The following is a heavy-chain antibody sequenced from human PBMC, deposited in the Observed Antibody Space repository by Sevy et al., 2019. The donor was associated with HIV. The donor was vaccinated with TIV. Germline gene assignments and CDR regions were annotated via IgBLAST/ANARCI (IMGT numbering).Heavy chain of an antibody. CDR3: ATSIAVAIDAFDI. D-gene: IGHD6-19*01. CDR1: GYSFTSYW. Sequence: GESLKISCKGSGYSFTSYWIGWVRQMPGKGLEWMGIIYPGDSDTRYSLSFQGQVTISADKSISTAYLQWSSLKASDTAMYYCATSIAVAIDAFDIWGQGTMVTVSS. CDR2: IYPGDSDT. V-gene: IGHV5-51*01. J-gene: IGHJ3*02.